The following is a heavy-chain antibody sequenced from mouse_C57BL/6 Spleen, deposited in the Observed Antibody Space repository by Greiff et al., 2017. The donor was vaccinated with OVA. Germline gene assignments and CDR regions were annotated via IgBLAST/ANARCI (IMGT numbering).Heavy chain of an antibody. CDR3: ASSPGHYYGSSYFDY. CDR1: GYTFTSYG. V-gene: IGHV1-81*01. Sequence: QVQLQQSGAELARPGASVKLSCKASGYTFTSYGISWVKQRTGQGLEWIGEIYPRSGNTYYNEKFKGKATLTADKSSSTAYMELRSLTSEDSAVYFCASSPGHYYGSSYFDYWGQGTTLTVSS. CDR2: IYPRSGNT. D-gene: IGHD1-1*01. J-gene: IGHJ2*01.